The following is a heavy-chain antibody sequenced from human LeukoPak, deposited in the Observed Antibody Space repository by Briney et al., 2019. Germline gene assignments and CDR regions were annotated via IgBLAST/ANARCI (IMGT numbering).Heavy chain of an antibody. Sequence: PGGSLRLSCAASGFTFSSYWMHWVRQAPGKGLVWVSRIYSDGNSTSYAASVKGRFTNYRDNAKNTLYLQMNSLRAEDTAVYYCARSGWSLANWFDPWGQGTLVTVSS. CDR2: IYSDGNST. CDR1: GFTFSSYW. CDR3: ARSGWSLANWFDP. D-gene: IGHD6-19*01. J-gene: IGHJ5*02. V-gene: IGHV3-74*01.